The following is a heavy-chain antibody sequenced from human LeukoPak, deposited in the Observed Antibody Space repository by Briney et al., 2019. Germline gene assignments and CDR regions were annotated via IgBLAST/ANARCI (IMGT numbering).Heavy chain of an antibody. Sequence: GGSLRLSCAASGFTFSNAWMSWVRQAPGKGLEWVGRIKSKTDGGTTDYAAPVKVRITISRDDSKNTLYLQMNSLKTEDTAVYYCTTVPKLTYYYDSSGYYFEDYWGQGTLVTVSS. CDR2: IKSKTDGGTT. V-gene: IGHV3-15*01. D-gene: IGHD3-22*01. CDR1: GFTFSNAW. CDR3: TTVPKLTYYYDSSGYYFEDY. J-gene: IGHJ4*02.